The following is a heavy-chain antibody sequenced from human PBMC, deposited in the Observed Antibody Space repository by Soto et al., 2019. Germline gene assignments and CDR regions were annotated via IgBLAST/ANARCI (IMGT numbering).Heavy chain of an antibody. CDR3: ARGDLGYYYDSSGYTFVDY. D-gene: IGHD3-22*01. V-gene: IGHV1-2*02. CDR1: GYTFTGYY. CDR2: INPNSGGT. Sequence: ASVKVSCKASGYTFTGYYMHWVRQAPGQGLEWMGWINPNSGGTNYAQRFQGRVTMTRDTSISTAYMELSRLRSDDTAVYYCARGDLGYYYDSSGYTFVDYWGQGTLVTVSS. J-gene: IGHJ4*02.